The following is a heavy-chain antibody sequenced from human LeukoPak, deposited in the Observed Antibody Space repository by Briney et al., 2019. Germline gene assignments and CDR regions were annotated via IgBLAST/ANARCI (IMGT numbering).Heavy chain of an antibody. J-gene: IGHJ4*02. D-gene: IGHD3-3*01. Sequence: GGSLRLSCAASGFTFSSYSMNWVRQAPGKGLEWVSSISSSSSYIYYADSVKGRFTISRDNAKNSLYLQMNSLRAEDTAVYYCARGGHDRGRVAPPVDYWGQGTLVTVSS. V-gene: IGHV3-21*01. CDR1: GFTFSSYS. CDR3: ARGGHDRGRVAPPVDY. CDR2: ISSSSSYI.